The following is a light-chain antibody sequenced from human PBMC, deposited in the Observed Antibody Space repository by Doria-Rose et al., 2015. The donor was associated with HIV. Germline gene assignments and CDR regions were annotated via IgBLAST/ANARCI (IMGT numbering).Light chain of an antibody. CDR3: HQYGTSWT. Sequence: EIVLTQFPGTLSLSPGERATLSCTASQSFSSSYLAWYQQKPGQAPSLLIYDGSTRATGIPDRFSASGSGTDFTLTINRLEPEDFALYYCHQYGTSWTFGQGTKVEI. CDR1: QSFSSSY. V-gene: IGKV3-20*01. J-gene: IGKJ1*01. CDR2: DGS.